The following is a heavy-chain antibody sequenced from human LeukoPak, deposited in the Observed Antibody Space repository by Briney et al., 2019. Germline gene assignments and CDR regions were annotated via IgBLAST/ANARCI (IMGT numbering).Heavy chain of an antibody. D-gene: IGHD3-10*01. V-gene: IGHV3-7*01. Sequence: ETLSLTCTVSGGSISDYYWTWVRQAPGKGLEWVANIREDGTEKNYVDSVKGRFTISRDNAKKSLYLQMDSLRAEDTAVYYCARDGGDYGSGSYYAYWGQGTLVTVSS. J-gene: IGHJ4*02. CDR1: GGSISDYY. CDR2: IREDGTEK. CDR3: ARDGGDYGSGSYYAY.